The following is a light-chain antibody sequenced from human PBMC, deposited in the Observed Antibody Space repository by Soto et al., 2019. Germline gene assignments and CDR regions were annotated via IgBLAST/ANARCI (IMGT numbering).Light chain of an antibody. CDR2: DVS. CDR3: SSYTSSSTHVV. CDR1: SSDVGGYNY. Sequence: QSVLTQPASVSGSPGQSITISCTGTSSDVGGYNYVSWYQQHPGKAPKLRIYDVSNRPSGVSNRFSGSKSGNTASLTISGLQAEDEADYYRSSYTSSSTHVVFGGGTQLTVL. J-gene: IGLJ2*01. V-gene: IGLV2-14*01.